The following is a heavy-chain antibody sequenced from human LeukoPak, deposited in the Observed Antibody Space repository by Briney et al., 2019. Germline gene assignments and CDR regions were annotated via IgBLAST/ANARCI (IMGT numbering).Heavy chain of an antibody. V-gene: IGHV3-15*07. CDR3: TPHHQWLGNYYYGMDV. D-gene: IGHD6-19*01. CDR1: GFTFSDAY. Sequence: GGSLRLSCVGSGFTFSDAYINWVRQAPGKGLEWVGRIRNRVGHRTTDYAKFVEGRFTISRDDSRNTVYLQMNSLKTEDTAVYYCTPHHQWLGNYYYGMDVWGQGTTVIVSS. CDR2: IRNRVGHRTT. J-gene: IGHJ6*02.